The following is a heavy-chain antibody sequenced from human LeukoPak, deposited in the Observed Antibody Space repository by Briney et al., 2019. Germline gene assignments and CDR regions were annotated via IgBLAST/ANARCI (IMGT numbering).Heavy chain of an antibody. Sequence: ASVKVSCKVSGYTLTELSIHWMRQAPGKGLEWMGGFDPEDGETIYAQKFQGRVTMTEDTSTGTAYMELSSLRSEDTAVYYCATESSTYRNAMDVWGQGTTVTVSS. CDR3: ATESSTYRNAMDV. D-gene: IGHD5-18*01. J-gene: IGHJ6*02. CDR2: FDPEDGET. V-gene: IGHV1-24*01. CDR1: GYTLTELS.